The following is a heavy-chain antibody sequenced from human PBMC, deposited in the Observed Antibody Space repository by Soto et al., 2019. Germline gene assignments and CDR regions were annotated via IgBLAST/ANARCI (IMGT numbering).Heavy chain of an antibody. D-gene: IGHD2-15*01. CDR3: ARDPGLIGVVVTASRNDAFDI. CDR2: IWYDGSNK. V-gene: IGHV3-33*01. J-gene: IGHJ3*02. CDR1: GFTFSSYG. Sequence: GGSLRLSCAASGFTFSSYGMHWVRQAPGKGLEWVAVIWYDGSNKYYADSVKGRFTISRDNSKNTLYLQMNSLRAEDTAVYYCARDPGLIGVVVTASRNDAFDIWGQGTMVTVSS.